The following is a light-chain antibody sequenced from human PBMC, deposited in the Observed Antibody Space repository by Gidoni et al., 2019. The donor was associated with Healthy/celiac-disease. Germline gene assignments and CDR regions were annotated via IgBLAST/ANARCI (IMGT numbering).Light chain of an antibody. CDR2: KAS. Sequence: DIQMTQSPSTLSASVGDRVTITCRASQSIGSWLAWYQQEPGKAPNLLIYKASSLESGVPSTFSGSGSGTEFTLTISSLQPDDFATYYCQQYSSYPLTFGGXTKVEIK. J-gene: IGKJ4*01. CDR1: QSIGSW. V-gene: IGKV1-5*03. CDR3: QQYSSYPLT.